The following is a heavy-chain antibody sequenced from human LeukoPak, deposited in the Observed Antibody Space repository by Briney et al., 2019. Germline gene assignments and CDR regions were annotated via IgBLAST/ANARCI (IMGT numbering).Heavy chain of an antibody. D-gene: IGHD2-2*02. CDR1: GGSISSYY. Sequence: SETLSLTCTVSGGSISSYYWSWIRQPPGKGLEWIGYIYYSGSTNYNPSLKSRVTISVDTTKNQFSLKRSSVTAADTAVYYCARDTIRYYYMDVWGKGTTVTVSS. V-gene: IGHV4-59*01. CDR2: IYYSGST. J-gene: IGHJ6*03. CDR3: ARDTIRYYYMDV.